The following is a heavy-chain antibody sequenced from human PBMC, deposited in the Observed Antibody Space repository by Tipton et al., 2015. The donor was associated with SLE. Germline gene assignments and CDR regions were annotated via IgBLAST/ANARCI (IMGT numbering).Heavy chain of an antibody. CDR2: IYYSGST. V-gene: IGHV4-59*08. Sequence: TLSLTCTVSGGSISSYYWSWIRQPPGKGLEWIGYIYYSGSTNYNPSLKSRVTISVDTSKNQFSLKLSSVTAADTAVYYCVRQYSSSSYFDYWGQGTLVTVSS. J-gene: IGHJ4*02. CDR3: VRQYSSSSYFDY. D-gene: IGHD6-6*01. CDR1: GGSISSYY.